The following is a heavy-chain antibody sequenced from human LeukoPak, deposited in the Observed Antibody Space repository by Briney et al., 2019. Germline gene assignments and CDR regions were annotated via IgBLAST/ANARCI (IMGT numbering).Heavy chain of an antibody. CDR3: ARALATTNYFDF. CDR1: GDSISSGDYY. CDR2: IYHDGDT. V-gene: IGHV4-30-4*01. Sequence: PSQTLSLTCTVSGDSISSGDYYWSWVRQPPGKGLEWIGHIYHDGDTYYNPSLKSRTTMSVDTSKNQFSLKLTSVTAADTAMYYCARALATTNYFDFWGQGALVTVSS. D-gene: IGHD5-12*01. J-gene: IGHJ4*02.